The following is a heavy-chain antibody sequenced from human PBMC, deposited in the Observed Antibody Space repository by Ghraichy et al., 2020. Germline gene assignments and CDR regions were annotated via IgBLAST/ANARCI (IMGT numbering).Heavy chain of an antibody. Sequence: ASVKVSCKASGYTFTSYGISWVRQAPGQGLEWMGWISAYNGNTNYAQKLQGRVTMTTDTSTSTAYMELRSLRSDDTAVYYCAREPHTSSSSSWYLPMDVWGQGTTVTVSS. J-gene: IGHJ6*02. D-gene: IGHD6-13*01. CDR3: AREPHTSSSSSWYLPMDV. CDR1: GYTFTSYG. V-gene: IGHV1-18*01. CDR2: ISAYNGNT.